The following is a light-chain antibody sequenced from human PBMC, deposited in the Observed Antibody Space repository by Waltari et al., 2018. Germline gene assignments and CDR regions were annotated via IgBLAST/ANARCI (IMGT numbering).Light chain of an antibody. V-gene: IGKV2-28*01. CDR2: FRI. J-gene: IGKJ1*01. Sequence: DIVMTQSPLSLSVTPGEPASIACRPSQSLLHSNGYNYLDWYLQKPGQSPQLLSYFRIKRASGFPDRFGGSGSGTDVTLKISRVEAEDVVVYYCMQALQTPRTFGQGTKVEIK. CDR3: MQALQTPRT. CDR1: QSLLHSNGYNY.